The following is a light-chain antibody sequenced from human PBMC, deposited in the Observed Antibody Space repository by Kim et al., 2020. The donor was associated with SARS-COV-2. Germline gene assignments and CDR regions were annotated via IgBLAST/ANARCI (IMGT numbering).Light chain of an antibody. J-gene: IGLJ3*02. Sequence: ELTQPPSASGTPGQRVTISCSGSSSNIGSNNVVWYQQLPGAAPNLLIYSNNQQPSGIPDRFSGSRSGTSASLAISGLQSGDEADYYCAVWDDSLKQGVFGGGTQLTVL. CDR3: AVWDDSLKQGV. V-gene: IGLV1-44*01. CDR2: SNN. CDR1: SSNIGSNN.